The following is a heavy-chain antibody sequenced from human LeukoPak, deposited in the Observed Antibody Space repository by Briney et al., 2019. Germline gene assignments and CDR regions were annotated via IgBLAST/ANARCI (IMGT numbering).Heavy chain of an antibody. V-gene: IGHV3-74*01. CDR1: GFTFSSYW. D-gene: IGHD3-22*01. Sequence: QPGGSLRLSCAVSGFTFSSYWIHWVRQAPGKGLVWVSRIYSDGSSTNYADSVKGRFTISRDNSKNTLYLQMSSLRAEDTAVYYCVKDRRYYYDSSGYPYFDYWGQGTLVTVSS. CDR3: VKDRRYYYDSSGYPYFDY. CDR2: IYSDGSST. J-gene: IGHJ4*02.